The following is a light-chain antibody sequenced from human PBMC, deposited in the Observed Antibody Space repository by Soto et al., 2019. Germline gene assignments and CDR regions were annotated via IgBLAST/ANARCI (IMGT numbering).Light chain of an antibody. V-gene: IGLV1-40*01. CDR2: GNS. J-gene: IGLJ1*01. Sequence: VLTQPPSVSGAPGQRVTISCTGSSSNIGAGYDVHWYQQLPGTAPKLLIYGNSNRPSGVPDRFSGSKSGTSASLAITGLQAEDEADYYCKSYAGSDILYVFGTGTKLTVL. CDR1: SSNIGAGYD. CDR3: KSYAGSDILYV.